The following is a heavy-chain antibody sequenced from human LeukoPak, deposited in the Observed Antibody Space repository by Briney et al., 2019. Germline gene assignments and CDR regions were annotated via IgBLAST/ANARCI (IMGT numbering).Heavy chain of an antibody. D-gene: IGHD3-22*01. J-gene: IGHJ4*02. CDR3: ARGDSSGYLFDY. CDR2: IYSSGST. CDR1: GFSVSSNY. Sequence: PGGSLRLSCAASGFSVSSNYMSWIRQAPGKGLGWVSVIYSSGSTYYADSVKGRFTISGDTSKNTLYLQMNSLRAEGTAVYYCARGDSSGYLFDYWGQGTLVTVSS. V-gene: IGHV3-66*01.